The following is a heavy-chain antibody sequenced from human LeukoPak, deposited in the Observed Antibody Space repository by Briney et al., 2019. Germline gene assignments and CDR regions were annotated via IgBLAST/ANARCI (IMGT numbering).Heavy chain of an antibody. Sequence: SETLTLTCAVYGDSFSGHYWTWIRQPPGRGLEWVGEVNHSGSTTSSPSINNRVTISVDTSKNQFSLKMTPEPPADTAVYYCARLRYGSGSLDSWGQGTLVTVSS. CDR1: GDSFSGHY. V-gene: IGHV4-34*01. CDR3: ARLRYGSGSLDS. J-gene: IGHJ4*02. CDR2: VNHSGST. D-gene: IGHD3-10*01.